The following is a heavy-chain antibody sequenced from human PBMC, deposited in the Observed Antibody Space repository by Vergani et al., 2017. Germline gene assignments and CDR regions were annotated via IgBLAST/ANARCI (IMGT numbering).Heavy chain of an antibody. CDR3: VRVKGSNWNDHLYDI. V-gene: IGHV3-21*01. CDR1: GSTFSSYA. Sequence: EVQLVESGGGLVQPGGSLRLSCAASGSTFSSYAMNWVRQAPGKGLEWVSSISSSSSYIYYADSVKGRFTISRDNAKNSLYLQMNSLRAEDTAVYYCVRVKGSNWNDHLYDIWGQGTLVTVSS. J-gene: IGHJ3*02. CDR2: ISSSSSYI. D-gene: IGHD1-1*01.